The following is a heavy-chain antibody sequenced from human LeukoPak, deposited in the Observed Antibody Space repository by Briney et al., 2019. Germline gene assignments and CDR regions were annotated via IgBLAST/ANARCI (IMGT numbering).Heavy chain of an antibody. CDR2: IYYSGSS. V-gene: IGHV4-39*07. CDR3: ANSRRYDILTGYYLLRQSTPYYFDY. J-gene: IGHJ4*02. D-gene: IGHD3-9*01. Sequence: SETLSLTCTVSGDSISSSSYYWGWIRQPPGKGLEWIANIYYSGSSYYNPSLKSRVTISLDTSKNQFSLKLSSVTAADTAVYYCANSRRYDILTGYYLLRQSTPYYFDYWGQGTLVTVSS. CDR1: GDSISSSSYY.